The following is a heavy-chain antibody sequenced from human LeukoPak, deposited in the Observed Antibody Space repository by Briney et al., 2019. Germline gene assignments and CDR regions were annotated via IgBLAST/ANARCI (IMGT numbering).Heavy chain of an antibody. CDR2: FSGSGGST. CDR3: AKWPPYGGNPCY. V-gene: IGHV3-23*01. Sequence: PGGSLRLSCAASGCTFSSYAMSWVRKSPEKGLGWVSAFSGSGGSTYYAASVKGRFTTSRDNSKNTLYLRISRLRAEDTAVYYCAKWPPYGGNPCYWGQGTLVTVSS. J-gene: IGHJ4*02. CDR1: GCTFSSYA. D-gene: IGHD4-23*01.